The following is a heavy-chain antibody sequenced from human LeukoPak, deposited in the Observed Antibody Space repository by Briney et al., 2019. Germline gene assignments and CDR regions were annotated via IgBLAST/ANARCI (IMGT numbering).Heavy chain of an antibody. J-gene: IGHJ4*02. CDR1: GFTFSSYA. Sequence: WSLKLSCASSGFTFSSYAMSWGGQAPGKGLELVSTIRGNGGTTFYADSVKGRFTISSDNSKNTQYLQMNSLTAEGTDVYYCAKAPREQWLVPTDWGQGTLVTVSS. V-gene: IGHV3-23*01. CDR3: AKAPREQWLVPTD. D-gene: IGHD6-19*01. CDR2: IRGNGGTT.